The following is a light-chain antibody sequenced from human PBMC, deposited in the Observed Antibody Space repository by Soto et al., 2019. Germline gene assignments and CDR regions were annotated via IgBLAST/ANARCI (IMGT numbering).Light chain of an antibody. CDR3: QQYNDYSWT. CDR2: RSS. CDR1: QTISNY. J-gene: IGKJ1*01. Sequence: DIQMTQSPSTLSASVGDRVTITCRASQTISNYLTWYQQRPGKAPKLLIYRSSILQNGVPSRFSGSGSGTEFTLTISSLQPDDFATYYCQQYNDYSWTFGQGTKVEIK. V-gene: IGKV1-5*03.